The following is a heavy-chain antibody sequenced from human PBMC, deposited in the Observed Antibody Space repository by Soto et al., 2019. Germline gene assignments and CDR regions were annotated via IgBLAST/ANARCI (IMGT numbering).Heavy chain of an antibody. D-gene: IGHD6-6*01. CDR3: ARGLLYSSSSLDY. CDR1: GFTFSSYG. Sequence: QVQLVESGGGVVQPGRSLRLSCAASGFTFSSYGMHWVRQAPGKGRGWVAVIGYDGSNKYYADSVKGRFTISRDNSKNTLYLQMNSLRAEDTAVYYCARGLLYSSSSLDYWGQGTLVTVSS. J-gene: IGHJ4*02. CDR2: IGYDGSNK. V-gene: IGHV3-33*01.